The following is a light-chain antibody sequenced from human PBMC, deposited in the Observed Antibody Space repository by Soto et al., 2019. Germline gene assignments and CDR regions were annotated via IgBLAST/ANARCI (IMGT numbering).Light chain of an antibody. CDR3: QHYSTWLWT. CDR2: GPS. J-gene: IGKJ1*01. CDR1: QSVDSK. Sequence: EIVMTQSPATLSVSPGERATLFCRASQSVDSKLAWYRQKPGQGPRLLIYGPSSRATGIPARFSGSGSGTEFTLTISSLQSEDFAVYYCQHYSTWLWTFGQGTKVEIK. V-gene: IGKV3-15*01.